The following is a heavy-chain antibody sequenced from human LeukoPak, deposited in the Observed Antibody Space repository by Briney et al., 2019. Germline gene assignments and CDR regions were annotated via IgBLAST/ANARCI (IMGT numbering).Heavy chain of an antibody. CDR1: GGSVSSGSYY. J-gene: IGHJ4*02. Sequence: PSETLSLTCTVSGGSVSSGSYYWSWIRQPPGKELELIGYIYYSGSTNYNPSLKSRVTISVDTSKNQFSLKLSSVTAAGTAVYYCARAVLYSSGWWALFDYWGQGTLVTVSS. D-gene: IGHD6-19*01. CDR3: ARAVLYSSGWWALFDY. V-gene: IGHV4-61*01. CDR2: IYYSGST.